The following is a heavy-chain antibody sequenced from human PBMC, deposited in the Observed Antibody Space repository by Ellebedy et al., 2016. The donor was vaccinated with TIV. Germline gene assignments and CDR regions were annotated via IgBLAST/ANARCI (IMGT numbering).Heavy chain of an antibody. D-gene: IGHD2-2*01. V-gene: IGHV3-21*06. CDR1: GFTFSSYT. Sequence: GESLKISCAASGFTFSSYTMSWVRQAPGKGLEWVSSIARSTNHTYYADSVKGRFTISRDNAKNSLDLEMTSLRAEDTAVYYCARMREVVWFDPWGQGTLVIVSS. CDR2: IARSTNHT. J-gene: IGHJ5*02. CDR3: ARMREVVWFDP.